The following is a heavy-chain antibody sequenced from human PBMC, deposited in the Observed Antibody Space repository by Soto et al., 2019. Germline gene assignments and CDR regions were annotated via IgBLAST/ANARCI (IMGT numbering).Heavy chain of an antibody. J-gene: IGHJ6*02. CDR2: IWYDGSNK. Sequence: QVQLVESGGGVVQPGRSLRLSCAASGFTFSSYGMHWVRQAPGKRLEWVAVIWYDGSNKYYADSVKGRFTISRDNSKNTLYLQMNSLRAEDTAVYYCARDKGGGMDVWGQGTTVTVSS. CDR1: GFTFSSYG. CDR3: ARDKGGGMDV. V-gene: IGHV3-33*01.